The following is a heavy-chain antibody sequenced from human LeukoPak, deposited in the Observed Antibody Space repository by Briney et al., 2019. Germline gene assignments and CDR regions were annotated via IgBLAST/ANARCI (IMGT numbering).Heavy chain of an antibody. CDR2: KSYDGSNK. Sequence: GGSLRLSCAASGFTFSSYAMHRVRQAPGKGLEWVAVKSYDGSNKYYADSVKGRFTISRDNSKNTLYLQMNSLRAEDTAVYYCARDIGYRLLNWGQGTLVTVSS. J-gene: IGHJ4*02. V-gene: IGHV3-30-3*01. CDR3: ARDIGYRLLN. CDR1: GFTFSSYA. D-gene: IGHD5-18*01.